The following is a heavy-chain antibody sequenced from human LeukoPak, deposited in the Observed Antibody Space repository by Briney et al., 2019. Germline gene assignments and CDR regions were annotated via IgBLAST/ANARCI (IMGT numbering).Heavy chain of an antibody. CDR1: GFTVSSNY. D-gene: IGHD3-22*01. Sequence: GGSLRLSCAASGFTVSSNYMSWVRQAPGKGLEWVSVIYSGGSTYYADSVKGRFTISRGNSKNTLYLQMNSLRAEDTAVYYCASSGGYYYDSSGYLGASSFDYWGQGTLVTVSS. V-gene: IGHV3-66*02. J-gene: IGHJ4*02. CDR2: IYSGGST. CDR3: ASSGGYYYDSSGYLGASSFDY.